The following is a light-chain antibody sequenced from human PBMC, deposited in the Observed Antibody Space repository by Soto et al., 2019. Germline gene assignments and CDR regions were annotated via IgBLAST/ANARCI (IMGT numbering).Light chain of an antibody. CDR1: QSVSSNY. J-gene: IGKJ2*01. CDR2: GAS. V-gene: IGKV3-20*01. CDR3: QQYGSSPYT. Sequence: ESVLTQVLATLSMSQGERATLSCRASQSVSSNYLAWYQQIPGQAPRLLIYGASSRATGIPDRFSGSGSGTDFTLTICRLEPEDFAMYYCQQYGSSPYTFGQGIK.